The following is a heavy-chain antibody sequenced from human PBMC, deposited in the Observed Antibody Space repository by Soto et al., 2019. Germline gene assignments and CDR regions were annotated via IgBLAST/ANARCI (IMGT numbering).Heavy chain of an antibody. J-gene: IGHJ6*02. CDR1: GYSFTKYW. CDR2: IYPDESDT. CDR3: VRMGFSGGGYLSYYYYGMDI. V-gene: IGHV5-51*03. D-gene: IGHD5-12*01. Sequence: EVQLVQSGAEVKEPGESLKISCTGSGYSFTKYWIGWVRQMPGQGLEWMAIIYPDESDTRYSPSFQGQVTISADKSIISAYLQWSSLKASGTAMYYCVRMGFSGGGYLSYYYYGMDIWGQGTTVTVSS.